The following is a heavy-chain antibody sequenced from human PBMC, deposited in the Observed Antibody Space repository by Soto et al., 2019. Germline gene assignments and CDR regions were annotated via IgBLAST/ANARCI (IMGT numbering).Heavy chain of an antibody. J-gene: IGHJ6*02. D-gene: IGHD2-2*01. Sequence: QVQLVQSGAEVKKPGSSVKVSCKASGGTFSSYAISWVRQAPGQGLEWMGGIIPIFGTANYAQKFQGRVTITAYESTSTAHMELSSLSSEATAVYYCARHVPAAGYYYGMDVWGQGTTVTVSS. CDR1: GGTFSSYA. CDR3: ARHVPAAGYYYGMDV. V-gene: IGHV1-69*12. CDR2: IIPIFGTA.